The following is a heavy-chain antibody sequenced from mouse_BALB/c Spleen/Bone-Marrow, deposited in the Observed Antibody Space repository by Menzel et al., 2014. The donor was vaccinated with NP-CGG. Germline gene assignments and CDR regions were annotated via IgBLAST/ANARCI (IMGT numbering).Heavy chain of an antibody. J-gene: IGHJ4*01. CDR1: GYSFSSYW. Sequence: VQLQQLGAELVRPASLVMISCKASGYSFSSYWMTWVKQTRGLGLERIGEIYHGDGGTIYNGKFKGKATLTADKSSSTAYMQLSSRTARDSAVYFGARGDDNNPIYAIDYWGQGTSVTVSS. CDR2: IYHGDGGT. V-gene: IGHV1-80*01. D-gene: IGHD6-1*01. CDR3: ARGDDNNPIYAIDY.